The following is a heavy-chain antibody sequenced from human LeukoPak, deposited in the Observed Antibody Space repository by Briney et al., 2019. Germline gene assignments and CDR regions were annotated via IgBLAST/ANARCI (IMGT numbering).Heavy chain of an antibody. V-gene: IGHV3-9*01. Sequence: GGSLRLSCAASGFTFDDYAMHWVRQAPGKGLEWVSGISWNSGSIGYADSVKGRFTISRDNVKNSLYLQMNSLRAEDTALYYCAKDIRGYGPNYFDYWGQGTLVTVSS. CDR2: ISWNSGSI. D-gene: IGHD5-18*01. J-gene: IGHJ4*02. CDR1: GFTFDDYA. CDR3: AKDIRGYGPNYFDY.